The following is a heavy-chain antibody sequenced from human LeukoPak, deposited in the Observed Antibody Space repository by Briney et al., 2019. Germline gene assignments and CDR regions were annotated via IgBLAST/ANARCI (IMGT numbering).Heavy chain of an antibody. J-gene: IGHJ6*03. V-gene: IGHV3-30*02. CDR1: GFTFNTYV. Sequence: GGSLRLSCAASGFTFNTYVMHWVRQAPGKGLEWVAFIRYDGSNKYYADSVKGRFTISRDNSKNTLYLQMNSLRAEDTAVYYCAKDPGGYYYYMDVWGKGTTVTVSS. D-gene: IGHD3-10*01. CDR2: IRYDGSNK. CDR3: AKDPGGYYYYMDV.